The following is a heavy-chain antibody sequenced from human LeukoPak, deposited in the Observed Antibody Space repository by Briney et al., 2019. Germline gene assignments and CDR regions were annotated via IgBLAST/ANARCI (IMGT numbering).Heavy chain of an antibody. D-gene: IGHD6-19*01. CDR1: GGSISSSSYY. Sequence: SETLSLTCTVSGGSISSSSYYWGWIRQPPGKGLEWIGNIYYSGSTYYNPSLKSRVTISVDTSKNQFSLKLRSVTAADTAVFYCARRNKAVPGDAFDMWGQGTMVTVSS. CDR2: IYYSGST. V-gene: IGHV4-39*01. CDR3: ARRNKAVPGDAFDM. J-gene: IGHJ3*02.